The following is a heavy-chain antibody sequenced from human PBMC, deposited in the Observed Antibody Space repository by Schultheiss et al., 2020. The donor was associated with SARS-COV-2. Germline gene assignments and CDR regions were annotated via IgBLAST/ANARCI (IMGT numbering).Heavy chain of an antibody. J-gene: IGHJ4*02. V-gene: IGHV3-15*01. Sequence: GGSLRLSCAVSGFTFSDAWMTWVRQAPGKGLEWVGRIKTKVGGWTTDYAAPVQGRFTISRDDSKSIAFLHMNSLKTEDTAVYYCTRDPNDLAYFSPSLQEGYYFDYWGQGTLVTVSS. D-gene: IGHD1-1*01. CDR3: TRDPNDLAYFSPSLQEGYYFDY. CDR2: IKTKVGGWTT. CDR1: GFTFSDAW.